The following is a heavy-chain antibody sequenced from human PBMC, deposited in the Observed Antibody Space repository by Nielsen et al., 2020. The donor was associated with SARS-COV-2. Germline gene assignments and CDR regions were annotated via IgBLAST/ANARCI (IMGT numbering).Heavy chain of an antibody. CDR2: IKCDGSEK. CDR3: ARDSLVFGGMDV. Sequence: GESLKISCAASGFTFSSSWMHWVCQAPEKGLEWVADIKCDGSEKYYVDSVKGRLTISRDNAKNSLYLQMNSLRAEDTAVYYCARDSLVFGGMDVWGQGTTVTVSS. CDR1: GFTFSSSW. J-gene: IGHJ6*02. V-gene: IGHV3-52*01. D-gene: IGHD3-10*02.